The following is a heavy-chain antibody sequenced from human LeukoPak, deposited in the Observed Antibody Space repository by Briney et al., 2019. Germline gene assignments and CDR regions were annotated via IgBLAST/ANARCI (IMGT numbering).Heavy chain of an antibody. J-gene: IGHJ4*02. CDR3: AREEIAVAGPIEY. D-gene: IGHD6-19*01. CDR2: IYHSGST. CDR1: AYSISSGYF. Sequence: SETLSLTCTVSAYSISSGYFWGWIRQPPGKGLEWIGNIYHSGSTYYNSSLKSRVTISVDTSKNQFSLELRSVTAADTAVYYCAREEIAVAGPIEYWGQGILVTVSS. V-gene: IGHV4-38-2*02.